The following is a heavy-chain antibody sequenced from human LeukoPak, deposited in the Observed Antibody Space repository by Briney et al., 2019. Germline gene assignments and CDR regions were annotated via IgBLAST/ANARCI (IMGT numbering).Heavy chain of an antibody. D-gene: IGHD2-21*02. CDR3: ARDPFNVVVTAPPTD. CDR2: IIPIFGTV. CDR1: GGTFSSYA. Sequence: SVKLSCEASGGTFSSYAMSWVRQAPGQGLEWMSSIIPIFGTVNYAQKFQGRVTISTDDSTSSAYMQMSSLRSEDTAVYYCARDPFNVVVTAPPTDWGQGTLVTVTS. V-gene: IGHV1-69*05. J-gene: IGHJ4*02.